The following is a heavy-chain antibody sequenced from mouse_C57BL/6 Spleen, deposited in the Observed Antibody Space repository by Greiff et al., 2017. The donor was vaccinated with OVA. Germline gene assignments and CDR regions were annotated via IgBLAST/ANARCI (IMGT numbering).Heavy chain of an antibody. CDR3: ARRYGSSYYFDY. V-gene: IGHV1-69*01. D-gene: IGHD1-1*01. J-gene: IGHJ2*01. CDR2: LDPSDSYT. CDR1: GYTFTSYW. Sequence: QVQLQQPGAELVMPGASVKLSCKASGYTFTSYWMHWVKQRPGQGLEWIGELDPSDSYTNYNQKFKGKSTLTVDKSSSTAYMQLSSLTSEDSAVYYCARRYGSSYYFDYWGQGTTLTVSS.